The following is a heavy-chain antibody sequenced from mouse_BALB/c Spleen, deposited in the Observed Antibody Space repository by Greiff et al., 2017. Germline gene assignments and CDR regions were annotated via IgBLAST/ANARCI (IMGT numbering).Heavy chain of an antibody. D-gene: IGHD1-1*01. J-gene: IGHJ4*01. CDR1: GYAFTSYN. CDR2: IDPYNGGT. Sequence: EVQLQQSGPELVKPGASVKVSCKASGYAFTSYNMYWVKQSHGKSLEWIGYIDPYNGGTSYNQKFKGKATLTVDKSSSTAYMHLNSLTSEDSAVYYCAIPYGPDVALYAMDYWGQGTSVTVSS. CDR3: AIPYGPDVALYAMDY. V-gene: IGHV1S135*01.